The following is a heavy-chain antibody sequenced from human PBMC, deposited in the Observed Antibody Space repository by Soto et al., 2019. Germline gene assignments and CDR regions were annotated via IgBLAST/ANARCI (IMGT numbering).Heavy chain of an antibody. J-gene: IGHJ4*01. CDR1: GGSFSGYY. CDR2: IIHSGST. V-gene: IGHV4-34*12. Sequence: PSETLSLTCAVYGGSFSGYYWSWTRQPPGKGLEWIGEIIHSGSTNYNPSLRSRVTISADTSKNQFSLRLISVTAADTAVYYCVAGPGRAKSAYWGQGTLVTVSS. CDR3: VAGPGRAKSAY.